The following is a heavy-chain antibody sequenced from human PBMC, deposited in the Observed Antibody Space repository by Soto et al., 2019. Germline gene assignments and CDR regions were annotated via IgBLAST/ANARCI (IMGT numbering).Heavy chain of an antibody. Sequence: VQLVESGGGLVQPGGSLRLTCAASGFTVSSYWMKWVRRAPVKGLEWVANINQDGSEKNYVDSVRGRFTISRDNAKNSRFLKMSSLRAEDTAIYYCARGPGGVNDGTVKYWGQGALVTVSS. CDR1: GFTVSSYW. J-gene: IGHJ4*02. V-gene: IGHV3-7*05. CDR3: ARGPGGVNDGTVKY. D-gene: IGHD1-1*01. CDR2: INQDGSEK.